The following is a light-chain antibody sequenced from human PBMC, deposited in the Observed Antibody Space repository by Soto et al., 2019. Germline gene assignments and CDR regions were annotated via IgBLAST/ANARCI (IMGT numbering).Light chain of an antibody. CDR2: DAS. J-gene: IGKJ5*01. Sequence: DIQMTQSPSTLSASVRDRVTITCRASQSITTSLAWYQQKPGKAPKLLIYDASSLESGVPSRFSGSGSGTEFTLTISSLQPDDFATYYCQQYNSYPITFGQGIRLEMK. CDR3: QQYNSYPIT. V-gene: IGKV1-5*01. CDR1: QSITTS.